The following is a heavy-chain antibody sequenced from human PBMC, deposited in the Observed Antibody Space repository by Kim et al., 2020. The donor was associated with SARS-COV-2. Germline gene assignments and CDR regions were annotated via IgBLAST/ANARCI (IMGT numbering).Heavy chain of an antibody. CDR3: AKDRVTMVREIISQTPFDC. CDR1: GFTFSSYA. D-gene: IGHD3-10*01. Sequence: GGSLRLSCAASGFTFSSYAMTWVRQAPGKGLEWVSIISGGGTSTYYADSVKGRFTISRENSKNTVYRQMNSLRAEDTALYYCAKDRVTMVREIISQTPFDCGGHGTLVTVSS. CDR2: ISGGGTST. J-gene: IGHJ4*01. V-gene: IGHV3-23*01.